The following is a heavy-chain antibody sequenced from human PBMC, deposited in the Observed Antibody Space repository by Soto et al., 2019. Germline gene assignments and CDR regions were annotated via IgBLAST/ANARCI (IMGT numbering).Heavy chain of an antibody. V-gene: IGHV3-74*01. D-gene: IGHD3-16*02. CDR2: INSDGSST. Sequence: EVQLVESGGGLVQPGGSLRLSCAASGFTFSSYWMHWVRQAPGKGLVWVSRINSDGSSTSYADSVKGRFTISRDNAENTLYLQMNTLRAADTAVYYCGRGCYDYMGGSYRLSDYFDYWGQGTLVTVSS. J-gene: IGHJ4*02. CDR1: GFTFSSYW. CDR3: GRGCYDYMGGSYRLSDYFDY.